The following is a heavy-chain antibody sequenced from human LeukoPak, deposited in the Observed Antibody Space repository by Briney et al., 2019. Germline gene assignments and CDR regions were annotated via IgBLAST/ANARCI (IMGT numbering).Heavy chain of an antibody. CDR3: ARDRAPTRAAAAAYYFDY. D-gene: IGHD6-13*01. J-gene: IGHJ4*02. V-gene: IGHV1-46*01. CDR1: GYTFTSYY. Sequence: GASVKVSCKASGYTFTSYYMHWVRQAPGQGLEWMGIINPSGGSTSYAQKFQGRVTMTRDTSTSTVYMELSSPRSEDTAVYYCARDRAPTRAAAAAYYFDYWGQGTLVTVSS. CDR2: INPSGGST.